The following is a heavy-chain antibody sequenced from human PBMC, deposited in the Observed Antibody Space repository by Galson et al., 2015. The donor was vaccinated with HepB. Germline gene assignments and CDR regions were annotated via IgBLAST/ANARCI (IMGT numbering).Heavy chain of an antibody. CDR3: YAQGTMGPDY. J-gene: IGHJ4*02. CDR2: IFYSGST. CDR1: GGSISSGGFY. V-gene: IGHV4-31*03. Sequence: LSLTCTVSGGSISSGGFYWSWIRQHPGKGLEWIGFIFYSGSTSYNPSLKSRLTISVDTSKNQFSLNLSSVTAADTAVYYCYAQGTMGPDYWGQGTLVTVSS. D-gene: IGHD1-1*01.